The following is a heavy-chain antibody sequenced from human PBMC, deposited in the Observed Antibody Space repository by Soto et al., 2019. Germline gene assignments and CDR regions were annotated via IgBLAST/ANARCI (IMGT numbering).Heavy chain of an antibody. CDR3: ARDNGYGHFDS. Sequence: SETLSLTCTVSGASISSGRAYWSWIRQHPGKGLEWIGYMFYSGSTYYHPSLKSRVNISADTSKNQFSLRLTSVTPADTAVYYCARDNGYGHFDSWGQGTLVTVSS. J-gene: IGHJ4*02. CDR1: GASISSGRAY. D-gene: IGHD5-12*01. CDR2: MFYSGST. V-gene: IGHV4-31*03.